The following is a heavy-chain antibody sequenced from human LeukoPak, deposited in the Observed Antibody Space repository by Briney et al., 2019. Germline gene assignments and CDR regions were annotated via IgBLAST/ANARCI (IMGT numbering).Heavy chain of an antibody. Sequence: ASVKVSCKASGYTFTGYYMHWVRQAPGQGLEWMGWINPNSGGTNYAQKFQGRVTMTRDTSISTAYMELSRLRSDDTAVYYCARSPRMVVAAPWTFDYWGQGTLVTVSS. CDR3: ARSPRMVVAAPWTFDY. D-gene: IGHD2-15*01. V-gene: IGHV1-2*02. CDR2: INPNSGGT. CDR1: GYTFTGYY. J-gene: IGHJ4*02.